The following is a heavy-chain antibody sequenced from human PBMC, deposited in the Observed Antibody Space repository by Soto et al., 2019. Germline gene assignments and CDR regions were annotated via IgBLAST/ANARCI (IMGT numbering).Heavy chain of an antibody. J-gene: IGHJ4*02. CDR1: GGSFSKYS. CDR3: ASGSAPDVDY. CDR2: IIPYLGVI. Sequence: QVPLVQSGAEVKKPGSSVKVSCKASGGSFSKYSISWIRQAPGQGLEWMGRIIPYLGVITYARKFKGRVTISADEFTGTGHMELNSLGSEDTATYFGASGSAPDVDYWGQGSLITVS. D-gene: IGHD3-10*01. V-gene: IGHV1-69*02.